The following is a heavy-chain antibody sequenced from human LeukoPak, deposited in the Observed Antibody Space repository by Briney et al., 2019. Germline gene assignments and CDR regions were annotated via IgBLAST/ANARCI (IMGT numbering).Heavy chain of an antibody. J-gene: IGHJ4*02. CDR2: MNPNSGNT. Sequence: ASVKVSCKVSGYTLTELSMHWVRQATGQGLEWMGWMNPNSGNTGYAQKLQGRVTMTTDTSTSTAYMELRSLRSDDTAVYYCAGPMVRGVTELTYWGQGTLVTVSS. D-gene: IGHD3-10*01. V-gene: IGHV1-8*01. CDR1: GYTLTELS. CDR3: AGPMVRGVTELTY.